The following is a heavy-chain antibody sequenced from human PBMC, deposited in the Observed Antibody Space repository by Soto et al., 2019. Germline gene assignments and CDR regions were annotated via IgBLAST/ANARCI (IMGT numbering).Heavy chain of an antibody. Sequence: SETLSLTCAVYGGSFSGYYWSWIRQPPGKGLEWIGEINHSGSTNYNPSLKSRVTISVDTSKNQFSLKLSSVTAADTAVYYCARAMLVSPDGSHLVVPAARHYYYYYGMDVWGQGTTVT. J-gene: IGHJ6*02. CDR2: INHSGST. CDR1: GGSFSGYY. D-gene: IGHD2-2*01. CDR3: ARAMLVSPDGSHLVVPAARHYYYYYGMDV. V-gene: IGHV4-34*01.